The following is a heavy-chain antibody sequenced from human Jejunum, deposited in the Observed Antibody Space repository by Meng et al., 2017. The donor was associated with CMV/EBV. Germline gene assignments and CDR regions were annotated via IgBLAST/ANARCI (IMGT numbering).Heavy chain of an antibody. V-gene: IGHV3-69-1*01. CDR1: GFRLSLYS. CDR2: IGPGSTK. D-gene: IGHD5/OR15-5a*01. CDR3: VRDPVVSGLDV. Sequence: SCTASGFRLSLYSMSWVRQAPGKGLACVASIGPGSTKYYADSLEGRFTVSRDDAKNSLYLQMNSLRGEDTAVYFCVRDPVVSGLDVWGQGTTVTVSS. J-gene: IGHJ6*02.